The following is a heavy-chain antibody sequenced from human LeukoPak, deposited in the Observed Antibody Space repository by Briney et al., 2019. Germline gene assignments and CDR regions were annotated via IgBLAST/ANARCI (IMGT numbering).Heavy chain of an antibody. CDR3: ARSQGGYQLSFYYYYMGV. Sequence: GGSLRLSCAASGFTFSSYSMNWVRQAPGKGLEWVSSISSSSSYIYYADSVKGRFTISRDNAKNSLYLQMNSLRAEDTAVYYCARSQGGYQLSFYYYYMGVWGKGTTVTVSS. D-gene: IGHD2-2*01. CDR1: GFTFSSYS. J-gene: IGHJ6*03. CDR2: ISSSSSYI. V-gene: IGHV3-21*01.